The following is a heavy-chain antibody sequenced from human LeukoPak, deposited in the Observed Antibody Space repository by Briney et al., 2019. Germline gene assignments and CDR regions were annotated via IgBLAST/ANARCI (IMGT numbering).Heavy chain of an antibody. CDR3: ARGRQDVTMIVVVMTAVSYYLDV. CDR1: GGAFSGYY. Sequence: SETLSLTCAVYGGAFSGYYWTWIRQTPEKGLEWIGEMSPSGSTSYNPSLKSRVTISVDTSKNQFSLKLNSVTAADTAVYYCARGRQDVTMIVVVMTAVSYYLDVWGKGTTVTVS. CDR2: MSPSGST. J-gene: IGHJ6*03. V-gene: IGHV4-34*01. D-gene: IGHD3-22*01.